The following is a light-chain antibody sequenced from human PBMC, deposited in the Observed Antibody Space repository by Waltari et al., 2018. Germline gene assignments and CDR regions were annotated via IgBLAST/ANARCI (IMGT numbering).Light chain of an antibody. J-gene: IGKJ2*02. CDR2: GAS. Sequence: DIQMIQSPSSLSASVGDRVTITCRASQSISGYMNWYQQKLGKAPTLLIYGASNLQSGVSSRFSGSESESDFTLTISRLQPEDFATYYCQQSYIAPCTFGLGTKLEL. CDR1: QSISGY. V-gene: IGKV1-39*01. CDR3: QQSYIAPCT.